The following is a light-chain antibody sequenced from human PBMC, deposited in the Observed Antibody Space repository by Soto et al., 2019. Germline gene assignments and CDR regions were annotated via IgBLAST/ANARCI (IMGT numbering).Light chain of an antibody. CDR1: QDIRYY. J-gene: IGKJ3*01. CDR3: QRYHSALLT. Sequence: DIQMTQSPSSLSASVGDRVTMTCRASQDIRYYVAWYQQKPGEVPKLLIYDASTLQSGVPARFSGGGFGTDFTLTISSLRPEDVANYYCQRYHSALLTFGPGTKVDLK. V-gene: IGKV1-27*01. CDR2: DAS.